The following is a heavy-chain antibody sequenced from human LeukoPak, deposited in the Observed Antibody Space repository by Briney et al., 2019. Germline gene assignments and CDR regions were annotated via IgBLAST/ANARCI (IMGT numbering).Heavy chain of an antibody. J-gene: IGHJ4*02. CDR1: GGTFSSYA. Sequence: SVKVSCKASGGTFSSYAISWVRQAPGQGLEWMGGIIPIFGTANYAQKLQGRVTMTTDTSTSTAYMELRSLRSDDTAVYYCARGGPTTVVTRLDYWGQGTLVTVSS. CDR3: ARGGPTTVVTRLDY. V-gene: IGHV1-69*05. D-gene: IGHD4-23*01. CDR2: IIPIFGTA.